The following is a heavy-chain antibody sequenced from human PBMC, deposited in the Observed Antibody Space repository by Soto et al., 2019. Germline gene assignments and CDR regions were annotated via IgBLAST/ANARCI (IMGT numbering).Heavy chain of an antibody. CDR3: ARTSPFTIFNY. J-gene: IGHJ4*02. CDR1: GGSITSYY. V-gene: IGHV4-59*12. D-gene: IGHD3-10*01. Sequence: XXTLSLTCTVSGGSITSYYWSWIRQPPGKGLGWMGXIYYSXSTNHNPSLKXXVTISADXXKNPLSLKLSSVPAADTAVYYCARTSPFTIFNYWGQGTLVTVSS. CDR2: IYYSXST.